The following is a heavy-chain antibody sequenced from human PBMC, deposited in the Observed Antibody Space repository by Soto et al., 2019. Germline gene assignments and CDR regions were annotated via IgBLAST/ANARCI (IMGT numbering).Heavy chain of an antibody. CDR2: INAGNGNT. V-gene: IGHV1-3*01. CDR3: EIAAYSTSWYDF. J-gene: IGHJ4*02. CDR1: GYTFTSYA. Sequence: ASVKVSCKASGYTFTSYAMHWVRQAPGQRLEWMGWINAGNGNTKYSQKFQGRVTITRDTSASPAYMELSRLRSEDRAVYYCEIAAYSTSWYDFWGQGTLVTVST. D-gene: IGHD6-13*01.